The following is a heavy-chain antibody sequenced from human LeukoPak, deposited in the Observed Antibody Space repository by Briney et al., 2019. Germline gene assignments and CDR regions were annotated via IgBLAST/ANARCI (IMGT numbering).Heavy chain of an antibody. D-gene: IGHD3-10*01. CDR2: IDYSGSI. CDR1: GGSISSYY. CDR3: ARGDWITMVRGVSYYYMDV. J-gene: IGHJ6*03. Sequence: SETLSLTCTVSGGSISSYYWSWIRQPPGKGLEWIGYIDYSGSINYNPSLKSRVTISVDTSKNQFSLKLSSVTAADTAVYYCARGDWITMVRGVSYYYMDVWGKGTTVTVSS. V-gene: IGHV4-59*01.